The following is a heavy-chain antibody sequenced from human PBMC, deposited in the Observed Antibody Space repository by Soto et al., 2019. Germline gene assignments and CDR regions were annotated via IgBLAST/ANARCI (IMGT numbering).Heavy chain of an antibody. CDR3: ARQRLGLRSPFDY. J-gene: IGHJ4*02. CDR1: GGSISSSSYY. V-gene: IGHV4-39*01. Sequence: ETLSLTCTVSGGSISSSSYYWGWIRQPPGKGLEWIGSIYYSGGTYYNPSLKSRVTISVDTSKNQFSLKLSSVTAADTAVYYCARQRLGLRSPFDYWGQGTLVIVSS. CDR2: IYYSGGT. D-gene: IGHD1-1*01.